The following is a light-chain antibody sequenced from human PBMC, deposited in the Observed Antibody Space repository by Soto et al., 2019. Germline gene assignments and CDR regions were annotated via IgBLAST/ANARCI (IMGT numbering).Light chain of an antibody. CDR1: QSVSSN. V-gene: IGKV3-15*01. Sequence: EIVMTQSPATLSVSPGERATLSCRASQSVSSNLAWYQQKPGQAPRLLIYGASTRATGIPARFSGSGSGTEFTLTISSLQSEDFAVYNCQQYNNWTPAFGQGTKVEIK. CDR2: GAS. CDR3: QQYNNWTPA. J-gene: IGKJ1*01.